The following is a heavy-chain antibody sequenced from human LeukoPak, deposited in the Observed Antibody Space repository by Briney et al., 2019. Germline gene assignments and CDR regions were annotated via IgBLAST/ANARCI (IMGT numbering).Heavy chain of an antibody. V-gene: IGHV3-23*01. CDR2: ISGSGGST. CDR3: AKTGYSSGGHAFDI. Sequence: GSLRLSCAASGFTFSSYSMNWVRQAPGKGLEWVSAISGSGGSTYYADSVKGRFTISRDNSKNTLYLQMNSLRAEDTAVYYCAKTGYSSGGHAFDIWGQGTMVTVSS. D-gene: IGHD6-19*01. CDR1: GFTFSSYS. J-gene: IGHJ3*02.